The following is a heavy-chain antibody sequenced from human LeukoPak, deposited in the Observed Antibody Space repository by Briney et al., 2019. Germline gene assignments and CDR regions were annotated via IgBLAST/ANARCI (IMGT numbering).Heavy chain of an antibody. CDR1: GYTFTGYY. D-gene: IGHD6-6*01. J-gene: IGHJ6*03. V-gene: IGHV1-2*02. Sequence: ASVKVSCKASGYTFTGYYMHWVRQAPGQGLEWMGWINPNSGGTNYAQKFQGRVTMTRDTSISTAYMELSRLRSDDTAVYYCAREGDGSSSWKKHYYYYYMDVWGKGTTVTVSS. CDR3: AREGDGSSSWKKHYYYYYMDV. CDR2: INPNSGGT.